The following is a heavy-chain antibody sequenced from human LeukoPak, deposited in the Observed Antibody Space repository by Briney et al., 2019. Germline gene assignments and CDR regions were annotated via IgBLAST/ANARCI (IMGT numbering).Heavy chain of an antibody. CDR1: GGSISSYY. Sequence: SETLSLTCTVSGGSISSYYWSWIRQPPGKGLEWIGYIYYSGSTSYNPSLKSRVTISVDTSKNQISLKVRSVTAADTAVYYCARTTEDCSSTSCYQYWFDPWGQGTLVTVSS. CDR3: ARTTEDCSSTSCYQYWFDP. V-gene: IGHV4-59*01. CDR2: IYYSGST. J-gene: IGHJ5*02. D-gene: IGHD2-2*01.